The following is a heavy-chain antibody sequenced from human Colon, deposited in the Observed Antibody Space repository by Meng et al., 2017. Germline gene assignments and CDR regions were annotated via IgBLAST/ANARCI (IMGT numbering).Heavy chain of an antibody. CDR3: ARGVAWLYGAGLHWYFDL. V-gene: IGHV3-7*04. CDR1: GFSFSTSW. CDR2: IKQVGSEK. D-gene: IGHD3-10*01. J-gene: IGHJ2*01. Sequence: GGSLRLSCAASGFSFSTSWMTWVRQAPGKGLEWVANIKQVGSEKYYGDSMKGRLTISRDNDKNSLYLQMNSLRGDDTAVYYCARGVAWLYGAGLHWYFDLWGRGTLVTVSS.